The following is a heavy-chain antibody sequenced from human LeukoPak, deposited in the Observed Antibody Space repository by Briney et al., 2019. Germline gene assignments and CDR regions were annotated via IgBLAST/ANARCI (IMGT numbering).Heavy chain of an antibody. J-gene: IGHJ6*02. V-gene: IGHV3-7*03. Sequence: GGSLRLSCAASGFTFSSYWMSWVRQAPGKGLEWVANIKQDGSEKYYVDSVKGRFTISRDNSKNTLYLQMNSLRAEDTAVYYCAGIPYYGMDVWGQGTTVTVSS. CDR1: GFTFSSYW. CDR2: IKQDGSEK. CDR3: AGIPYYGMDV. D-gene: IGHD2-21*01.